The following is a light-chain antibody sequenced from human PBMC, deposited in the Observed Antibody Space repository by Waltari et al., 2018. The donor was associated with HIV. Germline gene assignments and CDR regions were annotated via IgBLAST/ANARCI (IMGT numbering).Light chain of an antibody. CDR1: TSNIGSNY. J-gene: IGLJ2*01. CDR3: AAWDDSLNGREV. V-gene: IGLV1-44*01. Sequence: QSVLTQPPSASGTPGQRVTIPCSGTTSNIGSNYVNWYQQFPGTAPKLLIYSDNQRPSGVPDRISGSKSGTSASLAISGLQVEDEAEYYCAAWDDSLNGREVFGGGTKLTVL. CDR2: SDN.